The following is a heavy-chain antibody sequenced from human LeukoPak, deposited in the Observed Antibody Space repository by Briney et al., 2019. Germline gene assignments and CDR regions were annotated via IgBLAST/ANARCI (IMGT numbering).Heavy chain of an antibody. Sequence: GGSLRLSCAASGFTFSSYWMHWVRQAPGKGLVWVSRINSDGSSTSYADSVKGRFTISRDNAKNTPYLQMNSLRAEDTAVYYCARAPYYDFWSGYYTDAFDIWGQGTMVTVSS. CDR1: GFTFSSYW. CDR3: ARAPYYDFWSGYYTDAFDI. CDR2: INSDGSST. D-gene: IGHD3-3*01. V-gene: IGHV3-74*01. J-gene: IGHJ3*02.